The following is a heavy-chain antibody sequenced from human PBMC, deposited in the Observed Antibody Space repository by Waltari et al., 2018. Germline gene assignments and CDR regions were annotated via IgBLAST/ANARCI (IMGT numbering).Heavy chain of an antibody. CDR3: ARDSGYRSGGSCYSGFDP. CDR2: TYYRSKWYN. V-gene: IGHV6-1*01. Sequence: QVQLQESGPGLVKPSQTLSLTSTVSGGSISSGGYYWSWIRQSPSRGLEWLGRTYYRSKWYNDYAVSVKSRITINPDTSKNQFSLQLNSVTPEDTAVYYCARDSGYRSGGSCYSGFDPWGQGTLVTVSS. CDR1: GGSISSGG. D-gene: IGHD2-15*01. J-gene: IGHJ5*02.